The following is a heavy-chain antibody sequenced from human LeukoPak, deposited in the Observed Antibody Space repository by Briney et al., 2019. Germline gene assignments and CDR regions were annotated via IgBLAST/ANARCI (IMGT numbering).Heavy chain of an antibody. J-gene: IGHJ5*02. CDR2: ISGSGGST. V-gene: IGHV3-23*01. CDR1: GFTFSSYA. D-gene: IGHD3-3*01. Sequence: GGSLRLSCAASGFTFSSYAMSWVRQAPGKGLEWVSAISGSGGSTYYADSVKGRFAISRDNSKNTLYLQMNSLRAEDTAVYYCAKYDYDFWSGYPTPNWFDPWGQGTLVTISS. CDR3: AKYDYDFWSGYPTPNWFDP.